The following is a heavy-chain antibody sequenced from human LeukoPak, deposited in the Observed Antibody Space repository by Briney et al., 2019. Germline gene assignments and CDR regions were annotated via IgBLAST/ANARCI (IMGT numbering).Heavy chain of an antibody. CDR3: ARHEGSPYYCDY. CDR2: IYYSGST. CDR1: GGSISSSSYY. Sequence: SETLSPTCTVSGGSISSSSYYWGWIRQPPGKGLEWIGSIYYSGSTYYNPSLKSRVTISVDTSKNQFSLKLSSVTAADTAVYYCARHEGSPYYCDYWGQGTLVTVSS. J-gene: IGHJ4*02. D-gene: IGHD3-10*01. V-gene: IGHV4-39*01.